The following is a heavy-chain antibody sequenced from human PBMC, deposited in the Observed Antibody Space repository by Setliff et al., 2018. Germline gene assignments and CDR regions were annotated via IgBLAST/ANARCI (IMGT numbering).Heavy chain of an antibody. D-gene: IGHD6-19*01. Sequence: PSETLSLTCAVSGDSISGYYWSWIRQPAGKGLEWIGHIYIGGSANYNPSLKSRVTMSIDTSKNQFSLKLNSVTAADMAVYYCAREQWLDPPGYYYMDVWAKGTTVTVSS. J-gene: IGHJ6*03. CDR3: AREQWLDPPGYYYMDV. V-gene: IGHV4-4*07. CDR1: GDSISGYY. CDR2: IYIGGSA.